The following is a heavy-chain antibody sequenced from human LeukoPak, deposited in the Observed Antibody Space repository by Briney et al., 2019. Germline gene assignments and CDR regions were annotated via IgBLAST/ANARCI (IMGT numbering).Heavy chain of an antibody. CDR3: ARGPLTMMYYFDY. CDR1: GFTFSSYA. J-gene: IGHJ4*02. D-gene: IGHD3-22*01. CDR2: ISGSGGST. V-gene: IGHV3-23*01. Sequence: GGSLRLSCAASGFTFSSYAMSWVRQALGKGLEWVSAISGSGGSTYYADSVKGRFTISRDNSKNTLYLQMNSLRAEDTAAYYCARGPLTMMYYFDYWGQGTLVTVSS.